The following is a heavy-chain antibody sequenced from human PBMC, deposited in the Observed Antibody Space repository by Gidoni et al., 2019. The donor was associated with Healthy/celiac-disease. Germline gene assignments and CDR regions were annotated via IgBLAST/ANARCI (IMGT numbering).Heavy chain of an antibody. V-gene: IGHV4-39*01. CDR3: ARREWLVGRIDY. CDR2: IYYSGST. Sequence: LEWIGSIYYSGSTYDNPSLKSRVTISVDTSKNQFSLKLSSVTAADTAVYYCARREWLVGRIDYWGQGTLVTVSS. D-gene: IGHD6-19*01. J-gene: IGHJ4*02.